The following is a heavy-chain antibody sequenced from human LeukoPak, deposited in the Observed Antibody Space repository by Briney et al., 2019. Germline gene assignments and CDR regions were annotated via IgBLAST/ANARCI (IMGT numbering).Heavy chain of an antibody. Sequence: SETLSLTCSVSGGSIGSYYWSWIRQPAGKGLEWIGRIYTSGSTNYNPSLKSRVIISVDESKNQFSLRLSSVTAADTAVYYCANQGRVPDPFDIWGQGTTVTVSS. CDR1: GGSIGSYY. CDR3: ANQGRVPDPFDI. D-gene: IGHD3-10*01. J-gene: IGHJ3*02. V-gene: IGHV4-4*07. CDR2: IYTSGST.